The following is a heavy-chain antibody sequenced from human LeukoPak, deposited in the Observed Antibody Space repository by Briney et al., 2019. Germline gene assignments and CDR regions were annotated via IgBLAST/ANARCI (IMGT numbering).Heavy chain of an antibody. J-gene: IGHJ5*01. CDR2: TYYRSKWYN. CDR1: GDSVSSNSAA. Sequence: SQTLSLTCAISGDSVSSNSAAWNWIRQSPSRGLEWLGRTYYRSKWYNDYAVSVKSRITINPDTSKNQFSLQLNSVTPEDTAVYYCARGVAAAGEYEGLIGFDYWGQGTLVTVSS. V-gene: IGHV6-1*01. D-gene: IGHD6-13*01. CDR3: ARGVAAAGEYEGLIGFDY.